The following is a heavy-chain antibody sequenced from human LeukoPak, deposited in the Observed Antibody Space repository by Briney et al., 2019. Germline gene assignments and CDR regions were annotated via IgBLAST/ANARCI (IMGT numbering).Heavy chain of an antibody. V-gene: IGHV4-59*01. CDR3: ATRSRGWYWGPYFDY. Sequence: SETLSLTYTVSGGSISSYYWSWIRQPPGKGLEWNGYIYYSGSTNYNPSLKSRVTISVDTSKNQFSLKLSSVTAADTAVYYCATRSRGWYWGPYFDYWGQGTLVTVSS. CDR2: IYYSGST. CDR1: GGSISSYY. D-gene: IGHD6-19*01. J-gene: IGHJ4*02.